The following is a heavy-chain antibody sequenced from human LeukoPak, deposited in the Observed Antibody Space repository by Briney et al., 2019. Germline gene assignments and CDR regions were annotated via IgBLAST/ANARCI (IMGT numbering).Heavy chain of an antibody. CDR2: IYPGDSDT. J-gene: IGHJ6*02. Sequence: GESLKISCKGSGYSFTSYWIGWVRQMPGKGLEWMGIIYPGDSDTRYSPSFQDQVTISADKSISTAYLQWSSLKASDTAMYYCARLDTAMVMSYYYYGMDVWGQGTTVTVSS. CDR1: GYSFTSYW. CDR3: ARLDTAMVMSYYYYGMDV. D-gene: IGHD5-18*01. V-gene: IGHV5-51*01.